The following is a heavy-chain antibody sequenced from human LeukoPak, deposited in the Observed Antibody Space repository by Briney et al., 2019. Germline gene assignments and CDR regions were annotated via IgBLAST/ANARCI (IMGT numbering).Heavy chain of an antibody. CDR2: MNPNSGNT. D-gene: IGHD5-18*01. V-gene: IGHV1-8*01. J-gene: IGHJ6*03. CDR3: ARDNGGTAMAYYYYYYMDV. Sequence: ASVKVSCKASGYTFTSYDINWVRQATGQGLEWMGWMNPNSGNTGYAQKFQGRVTMTRNTSISTAYMELSSLRSEDTAVYYCARDNGGTAMAYYYYYYMDVWGKGTTVTVSS. CDR1: GYTFTSYD.